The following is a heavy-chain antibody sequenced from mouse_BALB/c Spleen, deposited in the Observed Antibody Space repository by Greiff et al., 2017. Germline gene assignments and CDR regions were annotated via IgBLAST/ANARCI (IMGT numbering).Heavy chain of an antibody. CDR3: TRSGTTVVAAGGDY. D-gene: IGHD1-1*01. J-gene: IGHJ4*01. CDR1: GYTFTSYY. CDR2: INPSNGGT. V-gene: IGHV1S81*02. Sequence: QVQLQQSGAELVKPGASVKLSCKASGYTFTSYYMYWVKQRPGQGLEWIGEINPSNGGTNFNEKFKSKATLTVDKSSRTAYMQLSSLTSEDSAVYYCTRSGTTVVAAGGDYWGQGTSVTVSS.